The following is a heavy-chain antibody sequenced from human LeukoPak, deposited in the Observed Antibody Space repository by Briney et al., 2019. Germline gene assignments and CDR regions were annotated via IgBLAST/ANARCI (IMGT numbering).Heavy chain of an antibody. CDR3: ANTVTSKPFDY. V-gene: IGHV3-23*01. CDR1: GFTFTIYA. Sequence: GGSLRLSCAASGFTFTIYAMSWVRQAPGKGLGWLTEISGSVGSTYYADSVKGRFTISRDNSKNTLYLQLNSLRAEDTAVYYCANTVTSKPFDYWGQGTLLTVSS. D-gene: IGHD4-17*01. J-gene: IGHJ4*02. CDR2: ISGSVGST.